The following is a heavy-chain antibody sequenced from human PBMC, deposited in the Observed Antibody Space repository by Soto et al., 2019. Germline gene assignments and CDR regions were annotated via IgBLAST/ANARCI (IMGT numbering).Heavy chain of an antibody. CDR3: ARGYVTMVRGVRYYYYMDV. Sequence: SVKVSCKASGYTFTSYGISWVRQAPGQGLEWMGGISPNFGTANYAQKLQGRVTITADESTSTAYMELSSLRSEDTAVYYCARGYVTMVRGVRYYYYMDVWGKGTTVTVSS. V-gene: IGHV1-69*13. CDR2: ISPNFGTA. D-gene: IGHD3-10*01. CDR1: GYTFTSYG. J-gene: IGHJ6*03.